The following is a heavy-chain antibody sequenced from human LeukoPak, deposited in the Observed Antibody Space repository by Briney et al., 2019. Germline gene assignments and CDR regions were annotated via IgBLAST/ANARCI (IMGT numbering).Heavy chain of an antibody. CDR3: ASDFGDY. CDR2: IYYSGST. CDR1: GGSISSYY. J-gene: IGHJ4*02. Sequence: SETLSLTCTVSGGSISSYYWSWIGQPPGKGLEWIGDIYYSGSTNYNPSLKSRVTISVDTSKNQFSLKLRSVTAADTAVYYCASDFGDYWGQGILVTVSS. D-gene: IGHD3-10*01. V-gene: IGHV4-59*01.